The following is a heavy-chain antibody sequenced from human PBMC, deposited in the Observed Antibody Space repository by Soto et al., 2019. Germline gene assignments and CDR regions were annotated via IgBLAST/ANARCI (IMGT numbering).Heavy chain of an antibody. CDR1: GSTFNNFA. Sequence: QVVLLQSGAEVKEPGSSVRVSCQVSGSTFNNFAFSWVRQAPGHGPEWMGGIVFDSNTAEYSQRFQDRVTITADTSNHTLYMELGSLTFEDTAVYYCARAIKRWEVNYYFDFWGQGTLVTVSS. J-gene: IGHJ4*02. CDR3: ARAIKRWEVNYYFDF. D-gene: IGHD1-26*01. CDR2: IVFDSNTA. V-gene: IGHV1-69*06.